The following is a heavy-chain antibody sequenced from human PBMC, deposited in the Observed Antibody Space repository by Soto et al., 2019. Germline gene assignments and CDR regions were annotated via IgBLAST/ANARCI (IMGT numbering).Heavy chain of an antibody. Sequence: QVQLQESGPRLVKPSGSLSLTCGVSGGTVASSHWWSWVRQSPGGGFEWIGNVYHTGDTNFNPSLLSRVTISVDKSNNQFSLRLNSLTAADTAVYFCAREIVTAGGNNYFDPWGPGTLVTVSS. CDR3: AREIVTAGGNNYFDP. V-gene: IGHV4-4*02. D-gene: IGHD2-21*02. CDR2: VYHTGDT. CDR1: GGTVASSHW. J-gene: IGHJ5*02.